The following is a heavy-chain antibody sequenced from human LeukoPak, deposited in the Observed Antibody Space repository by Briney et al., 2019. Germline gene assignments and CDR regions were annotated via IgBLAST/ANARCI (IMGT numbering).Heavy chain of an antibody. J-gene: IGHJ4*02. D-gene: IGHD1-7*01. CDR1: GFTFSGYS. CDR2: IRSSGSTI. Sequence: GGSLRLSCTASGFTFSGYSMNWVRQAPGKGLEWISCIRSSGSTIYYADSMKGRFTISRDNAKNSLYLQMNSLRAEDTAVYYCARMNYISSGWGAPFDYWGQGTLVTVSS. CDR3: ARMNYISSGWGAPFDY. V-gene: IGHV3-48*04.